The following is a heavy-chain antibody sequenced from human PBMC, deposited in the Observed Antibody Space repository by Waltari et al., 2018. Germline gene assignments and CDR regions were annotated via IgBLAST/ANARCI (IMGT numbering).Heavy chain of an antibody. V-gene: IGHV3-7*04. CDR1: GLTFGNFW. CDR2: INQDVSTK. J-gene: IGHJ5*02. Sequence: EVKLVESGGGLVQPGGSLRLSCAASGLTFGNFWMSWVRKAPGKGLGLVANINQDVSTKNSMDSVKGRFTISRDNADNSLYLQLNSLRAEDTAFYYCARVVSRTRQFDPWGQGTLVTVSP. CDR3: ARVVSRTRQFDP. D-gene: IGHD1-7*01.